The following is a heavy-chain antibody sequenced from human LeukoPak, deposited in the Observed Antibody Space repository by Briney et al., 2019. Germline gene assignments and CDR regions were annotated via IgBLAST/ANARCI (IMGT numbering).Heavy chain of an antibody. Sequence: GSLRLSCAASGFTFSSYGMHWVRQAPGKGLEWVAVISYDGSNKYYADSVKGRFTISRDNSKNTLYLQMNSLRAEDTAVYYCARDLRHITMVRGVMDYYYGMDVWGQGTTVTVSS. D-gene: IGHD3-10*01. CDR2: ISYDGSNK. CDR3: ARDLRHITMVRGVMDYYYGMDV. CDR1: GFTFSSYG. V-gene: IGHV3-30*19. J-gene: IGHJ6*02.